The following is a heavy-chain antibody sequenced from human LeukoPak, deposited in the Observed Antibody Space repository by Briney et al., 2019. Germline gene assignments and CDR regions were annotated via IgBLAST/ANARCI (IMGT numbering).Heavy chain of an antibody. Sequence: SEALSLPYTVAGGSISTYYWSWSRPPAGKGVGWLGNVYYSGSTNYNHTLKGRVTISVDTSNNQFSLMLSSVTAADTAVYYCAREGMAIGFARFPIFNYWGQGTLVTVSS. CDR3: AREGMAIGFARFPIFNY. CDR2: VYYSGST. J-gene: IGHJ4*02. D-gene: IGHD3-3*01. CDR1: GGSISTYY. V-gene: IGHV4-59*01.